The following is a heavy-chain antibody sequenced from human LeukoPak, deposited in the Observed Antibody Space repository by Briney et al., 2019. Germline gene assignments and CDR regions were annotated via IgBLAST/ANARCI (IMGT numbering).Heavy chain of an antibody. CDR1: GYSFTSYW. CDR3: ARSNSAYDSYYYGMDV. V-gene: IGHV5-51*01. Sequence: GESLKISCKGSGYSFTSYWIGWVRQMPGKGLEWMGIIYPGHSDTRYSPSFQGQVTISADKSISTAYLQWSSLKASDTAMYYCARSNSAYDSYYYGMDVWGQGTTVTVSS. D-gene: IGHD5-12*01. CDR2: IYPGHSDT. J-gene: IGHJ6*02.